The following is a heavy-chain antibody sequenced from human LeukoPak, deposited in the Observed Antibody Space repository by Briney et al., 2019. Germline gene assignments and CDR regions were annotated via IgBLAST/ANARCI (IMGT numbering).Heavy chain of an antibody. CDR2: IYYSGST. CDR3: ARETLWFGELPDAFDI. CDR1: GGSIRGYY. J-gene: IGHJ3*02. Sequence: SETLSLTCSVSGGSIRGYYWSWIRQPPGKGLEWIGYIYYSGSTNYNPSLKSRVTISVDTSKNQFSLKLSSVTAADTAVYYCARETLWFGELPDAFDIWGQGTMVTVSS. V-gene: IGHV4-59*01. D-gene: IGHD3-10*01.